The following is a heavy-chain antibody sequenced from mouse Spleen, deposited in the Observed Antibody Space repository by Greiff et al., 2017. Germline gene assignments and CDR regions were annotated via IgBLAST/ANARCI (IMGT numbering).Heavy chain of an antibody. CDR3: ARDDGYYYFDY. V-gene: IGHV1-85*01. J-gene: IGHJ2*01. D-gene: IGHD2-3*01. CDR2: IYPRDGST. CDR1: GYTFTSYD. Sequence: QVHVKQSGPELVKPGASVKLSCKASGYTFTSYDINWVKQRPGQGLEWIGWIYPRDGSTKYNEKFKGKATLTVDTSSSTAYMELHSLTSEDSAVYFCARDDGYYYFDYWGQGTTLTVSS.